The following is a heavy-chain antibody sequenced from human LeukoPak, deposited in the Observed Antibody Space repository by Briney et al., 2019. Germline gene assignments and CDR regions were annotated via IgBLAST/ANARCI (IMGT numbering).Heavy chain of an antibody. V-gene: IGHV4-61*02. CDR1: GGSVTSGSYY. J-gene: IGHJ4*02. CDR2: ISTSGST. Sequence: PSETLSLTCSVSGGSVTSGSYYWSWIRQPAGKGLEWIGRISTSGSTNYNPSLKSRVTMSLDTSKNQFSLELNSVTAADTAVYYCARGAALAIDYWGQGALVTVSS. CDR3: ARGAALAIDY. D-gene: IGHD2-15*01.